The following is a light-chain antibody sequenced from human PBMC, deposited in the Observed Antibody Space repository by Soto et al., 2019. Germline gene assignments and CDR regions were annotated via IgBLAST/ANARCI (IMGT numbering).Light chain of an antibody. J-gene: IGKJ4*01. Sequence: EIVVTQSPATLSVSPGERATLSCRASQCVGNNFAWYQQKPGQAPRLLIFATSTRATGVPARFSGSGSGTEFTLTISSLQSEDFAVYYCQQYGDWPLTFGGGAKVEIE. CDR3: QQYGDWPLT. V-gene: IGKV3-15*01. CDR2: ATS. CDR1: QCVGNN.